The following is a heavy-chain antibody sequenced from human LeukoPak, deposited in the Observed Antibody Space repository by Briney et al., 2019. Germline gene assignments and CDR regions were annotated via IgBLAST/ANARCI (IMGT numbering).Heavy chain of an antibody. Sequence: SETLSLTCTVSGGSISSSSYYWGWIRQPPGKGLEWIGSIYYSGSTYYNPSLKSRVTISVDTSKNQFSLKLSSVTAADTAVYYCARHYHGDYASVAFDIWGQGTMVTVSS. CDR1: GGSISSSSYY. D-gene: IGHD4-17*01. V-gene: IGHV4-39*01. J-gene: IGHJ3*02. CDR3: ARHYHGDYASVAFDI. CDR2: IYYSGST.